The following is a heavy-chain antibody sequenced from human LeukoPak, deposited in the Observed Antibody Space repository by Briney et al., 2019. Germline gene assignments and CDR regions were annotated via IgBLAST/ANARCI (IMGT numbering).Heavy chain of an antibody. CDR1: GGSISSSSYY. CDR2: IYYSGST. V-gene: IGHV4-39*01. CDR3: ARQKGRVYYDSSGLLAFNGHFDH. J-gene: IGHJ4*02. Sequence: SETLSLTCTVSGGSISSSSYYWGWIRQPPGKGLEWIGSIYYSGSTYYNPSLKSRVTISVDTSKNQFSLKLSSVTAADTAVYYCARQKGRVYYDSSGLLAFNGHFDHWGQGTLVTVSS. D-gene: IGHD3-22*01.